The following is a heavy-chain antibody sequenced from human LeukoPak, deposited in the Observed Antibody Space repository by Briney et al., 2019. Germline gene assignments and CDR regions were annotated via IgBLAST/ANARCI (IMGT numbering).Heavy chain of an antibody. CDR1: GYTFTSYY. CDR3: ARDSLEAGDAFDI. CDR2: INPSGGSK. J-gene: IGHJ3*02. Sequence: ASVKVSFKASGYTFTSYYMHWVRQAPGQGLEWMGIINPSGGSKSYAQKLRGRVTMPSDTSSSQVYMELSSLRSEGTAVYYCARDSLEAGDAFDIWGQGTMVTVSS. V-gene: IGHV1-46*01.